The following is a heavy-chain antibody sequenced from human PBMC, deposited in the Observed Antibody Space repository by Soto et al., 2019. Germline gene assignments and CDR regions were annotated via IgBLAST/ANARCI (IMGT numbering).Heavy chain of an antibody. V-gene: IGHV3-11*01. CDR1: GFTFSDYY. J-gene: IGHJ4*02. CDR2: IRSSGNTK. CDR3: ARRGAWIQLHYFDY. Sequence: GSLRLSCAASGFTFSDYYMSWIRQAPGKGLEWVSYIRSSGNTKYYADSVKGRFTISRDNAKNSLYLQMNSLRAEDTAVYYCARRGAWIQLHYFDYWGQGTLVTVSS. D-gene: IGHD5-18*01.